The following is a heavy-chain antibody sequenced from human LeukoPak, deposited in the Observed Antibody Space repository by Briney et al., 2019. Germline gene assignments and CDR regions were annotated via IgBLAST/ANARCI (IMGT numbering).Heavy chain of an antibody. CDR3: AKGDSSSSDPRLGYFDY. V-gene: IGHV3-23*01. J-gene: IGHJ4*02. CDR2: IRGYGGSI. Sequence: GGSLRLSCVASGFTFSTDTMSWVRQAPGKGLEWVSRIRGYGGSISYADSVKGRFIISRDNSKNTLYLQMNRLRAEDTAIYYCAKGDSSSSDPRLGYFDYWGQGTLVTVSS. CDR1: GFTFSTDT. D-gene: IGHD6-6*01.